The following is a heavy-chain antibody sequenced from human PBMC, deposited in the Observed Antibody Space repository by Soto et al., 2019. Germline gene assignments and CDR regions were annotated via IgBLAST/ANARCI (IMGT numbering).Heavy chain of an antibody. V-gene: IGHV3-53*01. D-gene: IGHD3-10*01. CDR1: GFSVRSSQ. J-gene: IGHJ5*02. Sequence: PGGSLRLSCAASGFSVRSSQMSWVRQAPGKGLEWVSVIFIDGTTHYGVSVKGRFTISRDSARNTLYLQMNGLRVDDTAVYYCAIVGPYESGSYMFSYDRFEPWGEAKQVTV. CDR3: AIVGPYESGSYMFSYDRFEP. CDR2: IFIDGTT.